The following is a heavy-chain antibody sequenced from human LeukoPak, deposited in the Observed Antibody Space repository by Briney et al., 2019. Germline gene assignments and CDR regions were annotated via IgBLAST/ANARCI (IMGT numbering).Heavy chain of an antibody. J-gene: IGHJ4*02. Sequence: GSLRLSCAASGFTLSRYWMSWVRQAPGKGLEWVANIKHDGSEKYYVDSVKGRFTISRDNAKNSLYLQMNSLRGEDTAVYYCARDRDYYNYFEYWGQGTLVTVSS. CDR2: IKHDGSEK. V-gene: IGHV3-7*04. D-gene: IGHD3-10*01. CDR3: ARDRDYYNYFEY. CDR1: GFTLSRYW.